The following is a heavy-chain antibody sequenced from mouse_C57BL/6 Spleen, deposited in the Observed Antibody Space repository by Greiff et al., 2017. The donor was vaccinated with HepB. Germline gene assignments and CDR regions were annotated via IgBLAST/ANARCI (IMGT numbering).Heavy chain of an antibody. D-gene: IGHD4-1*01. CDR3: ARCLTGRGYAMDY. V-gene: IGHV1-4*01. J-gene: IGHJ4*01. CDR2: INPSSGYT. CDR1: GYTFTSYT. Sequence: QVQLQQSGAELARPGASVKMSCKASGYTFTSYTMHWVKQRPGQGLEWIGYINPSSGYTKYNQKFKDKATLTADKSSSTAYMQLSSLTSEDSAVYYCARCLTGRGYAMDYWGQGTSVTVSS.